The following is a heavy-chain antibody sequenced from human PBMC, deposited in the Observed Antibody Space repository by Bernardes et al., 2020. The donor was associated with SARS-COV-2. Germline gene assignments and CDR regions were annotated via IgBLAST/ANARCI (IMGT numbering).Heavy chain of an antibody. Sequence: SGPTLVKPTQTLTLTCTFSGFSLSTSGMSVGWIRQPPGKALEWLALIDWDDAKYYSTSLKTRLTISKDTSKNQVVLTMTNMDPVDTATYFCARLFWSDAHNYFDPWGQGTLVTVSS. CDR1: GFSLSTSGMS. D-gene: IGHD3-3*01. CDR2: IDWDDAK. V-gene: IGHV2-70*12. J-gene: IGHJ5*02. CDR3: ARLFWSDAHNYFDP.